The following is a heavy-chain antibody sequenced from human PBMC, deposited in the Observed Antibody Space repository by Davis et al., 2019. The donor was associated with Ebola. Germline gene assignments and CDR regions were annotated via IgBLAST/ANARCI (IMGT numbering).Heavy chain of an antibody. Sequence: GSLRLSCTVSGGSIRSYYWSWIRQPPGKGLEWIGHIYYSGSTNYNPAPKRRVTISVDTSKNQFSLKLTSVTAADTAVYYCARGGSRYCSGGDCYSALFYYGLDVWGQGTTVTVSS. V-gene: IGHV4-59*01. CDR1: GGSIRSYY. CDR3: ARGGSRYCSGGDCYSALFYYGLDV. D-gene: IGHD2-15*01. J-gene: IGHJ6*02. CDR2: IYYSGST.